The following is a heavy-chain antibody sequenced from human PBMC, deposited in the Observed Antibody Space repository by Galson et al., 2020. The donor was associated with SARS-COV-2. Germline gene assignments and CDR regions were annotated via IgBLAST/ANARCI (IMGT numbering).Heavy chain of an antibody. D-gene: IGHD6-19*01. J-gene: IGHJ6*02. V-gene: IGHV1-2*02. Sequence: ASVKVSCKASGYTFNGYYMHWVRQAPGQGLEWMGWINPNSGGTNYAQQFQGRVTMTWDTSISTAYMELSRLRSDDTAVYYCAGEEQVAEDYYYTMVVWGQGTTVTVSS. CDR1: GYTFNGYY. CDR3: AGEEQVAEDYYYTMVV. CDR2: INPNSGGT.